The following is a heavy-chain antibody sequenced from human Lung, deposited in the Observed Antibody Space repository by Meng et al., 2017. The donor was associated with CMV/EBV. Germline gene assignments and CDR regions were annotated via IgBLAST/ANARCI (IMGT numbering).Heavy chain of an antibody. J-gene: IGHJ4*02. CDR1: GGSISISTW. Sequence: QRQLAECGPRVVKPRTTVSSPFVVSGGSISISTWWSWVRQPPGKGLEWIGEIYHSGGTNYNPSLRGRVTISLDKSKNQFSLTLRSVTAADTAVYYCARDPYATGWAGWGQGTLVTVSS. V-gene: IGHV4-4*03. CDR2: IYHSGGT. D-gene: IGHD6-19*01. CDR3: ARDPYATGWAG.